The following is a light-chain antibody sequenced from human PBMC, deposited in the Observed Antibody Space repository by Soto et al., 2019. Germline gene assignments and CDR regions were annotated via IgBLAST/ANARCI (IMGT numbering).Light chain of an antibody. J-gene: IGKJ5*01. CDR3: QHYNIRRSIS. CDR1: QTISSW. V-gene: IGKV1-5*03. Sequence: DIQMTQSPSTLSGYVGDRVTITCRASQTISSWLAWYQQKPGKAPKLLIYKASTLKSGVPSRFSGSGSGTEFTLTISSLQPDDFAPYYCQHYNIRRSISFGQGTRLEVK. CDR2: KAS.